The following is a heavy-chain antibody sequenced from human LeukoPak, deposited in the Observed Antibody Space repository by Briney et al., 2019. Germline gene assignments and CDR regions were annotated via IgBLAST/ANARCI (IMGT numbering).Heavy chain of an antibody. V-gene: IGHV6-1*01. J-gene: IGHJ6*02. Sequence: SQTLSLTCAISGDSVSINSAAWNWIRQSPSRGLEWLGRTYYRSKWYNDYAVSVKSRITINPDTSKNQFSLQLNSVTPEDTAVYYCARGLYDSSGYIYYYYGMDVWGQGTTVTVSS. CDR3: ARGLYDSSGYIYYYYGMDV. CDR2: TYYRSKWYN. CDR1: GDSVSINSAA. D-gene: IGHD3-22*01.